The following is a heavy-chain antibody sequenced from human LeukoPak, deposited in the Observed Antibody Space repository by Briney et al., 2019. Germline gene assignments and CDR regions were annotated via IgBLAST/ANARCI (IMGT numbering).Heavy chain of an antibody. CDR1: GFTFSSFY. CDR2: ISSSSSYI. D-gene: IGHD6-19*01. J-gene: IGHJ4*02. Sequence: TTGGSLRLSCAASGFTFSSFYMNWVRQAPGKGLEWVSSISSSSSYIYYADSVKGRFTISRDNAKNSLYLQMNSLRAEDTAVYYCARERQWLEAGDYWGQGTLVTVSS. CDR3: ARERQWLEAGDY. V-gene: IGHV3-21*01.